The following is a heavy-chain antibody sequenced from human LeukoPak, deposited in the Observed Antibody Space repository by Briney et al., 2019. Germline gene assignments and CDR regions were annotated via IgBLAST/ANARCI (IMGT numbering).Heavy chain of an antibody. J-gene: IGHJ3*02. CDR1: GFTFSSYW. Sequence: GGSLRLSCAASGFTFSSYWMHWVPQAPGKGLVWVSRINSDGTGTNYADSVKGRFTISRDNAKNTLYLQMNSLRAEDTAVYYCASVTVLGKRNAFDNWGRGTMVTVSS. CDR2: INSDGTGT. CDR3: ASVTVLGKRNAFDN. V-gene: IGHV3-74*01. D-gene: IGHD7-27*01.